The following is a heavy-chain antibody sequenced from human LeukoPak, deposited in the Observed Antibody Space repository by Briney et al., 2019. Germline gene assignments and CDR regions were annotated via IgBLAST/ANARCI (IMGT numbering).Heavy chain of an antibody. CDR2: IYHSGST. CDR3: ARGRASTSLPGNGFRSPYYYGIDV. V-gene: IGHV4-30-2*01. D-gene: IGHD2-2*01. CDR1: GGSISSGGYS. J-gene: IGHJ6*04. Sequence: SETLSLTCAVSGGSISSGGYSWSWIRQPPGKGLEWIGYIYHSGSTYYNPSLKSRVTISVDRSKNQFSLKLSSVTAADTAVYYCARGRASTSLPGNGFRSPYYYGIDVWGKGTTVTVSS.